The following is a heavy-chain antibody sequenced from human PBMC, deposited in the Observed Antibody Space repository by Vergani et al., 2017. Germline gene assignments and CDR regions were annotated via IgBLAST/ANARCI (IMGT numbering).Heavy chain of an antibody. CDR1: GFTFGDFA. CDR2: IRSNAYGGTT. D-gene: IGHD6-6*01. Sequence: EVQLVESGGGLVQPGRSLGLSCTASGFTFGDFAVTWVRQAPGKGLEWVGFIRSNAYGGTTEYAASVKGRFTISRDDSKSIAYLQMSSLKTDDTAVYYCAGLGEYSSSSVAFDIWGQGTMVTVSS. CDR3: AGLGEYSSSSVAFDI. J-gene: IGHJ3*02. V-gene: IGHV3-49*04.